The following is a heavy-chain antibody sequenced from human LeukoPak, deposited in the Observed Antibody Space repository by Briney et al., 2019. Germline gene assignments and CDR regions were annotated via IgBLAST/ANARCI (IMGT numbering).Heavy chain of an antibody. CDR2: IYYSGST. V-gene: IGHV4-59*01. CDR3: ARSSSPWAFDL. D-gene: IGHD6-13*01. Sequence: SETLSLTCAVSGGSISSYYWSWIRQPPGKGLEWIGYIYYSGSTNYNPSLKSRVTISVDTSKNQFSLKLSSVTAADTAVYYCARSSSPWAFDLWGQGTMVTVSS. J-gene: IGHJ3*01. CDR1: GGSISSYY.